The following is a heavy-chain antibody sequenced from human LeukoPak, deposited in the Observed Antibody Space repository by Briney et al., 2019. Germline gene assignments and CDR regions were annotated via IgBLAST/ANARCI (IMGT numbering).Heavy chain of an antibody. CDR3: ARDPYSSGWYPGLENYFDY. V-gene: IGHV4-39*07. D-gene: IGHD6-19*01. J-gene: IGHJ4*02. CDR1: GGSISSSSYY. CDR2: IYYSGST. Sequence: SETLSLTCTVSGGSISSSSYYWGWIRQPPGKGLEWTGSIYYSGSTYYNPSLKSRVTISVDTSKNQFSLKLSSVTAADTAVYYCARDPYSSGWYPGLENYFDYWGQGTLVTVSS.